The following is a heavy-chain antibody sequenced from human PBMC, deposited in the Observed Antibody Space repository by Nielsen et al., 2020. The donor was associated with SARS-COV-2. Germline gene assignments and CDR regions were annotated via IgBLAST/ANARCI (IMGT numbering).Heavy chain of an antibody. CDR2: NGGST. V-gene: IGHV4-59*08. Sequence: SETLSLTCTVSGASINIDHWCWVRQPPGKGLEWVGHNGGSTSYNPSLKSRLTISVDMSKNQFSLQLNSVTAADTALYYCVHYFGGGGGRGYRGQGTLVTVSS. D-gene: IGHD2/OR15-2a*01. J-gene: IGHJ4*02. CDR1: GASINIDH. CDR3: VHYFGGGGGRGY.